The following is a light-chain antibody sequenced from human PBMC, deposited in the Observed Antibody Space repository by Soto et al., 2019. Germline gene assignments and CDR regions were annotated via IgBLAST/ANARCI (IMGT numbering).Light chain of an antibody. Sequence: DIPMSQCPSSVCESXGDTVTIGCRTSQNIKTCVNGYLQIPGPAPKGXXVWASSLQRVGPSSFTCSGSGIDFTRTISSRQPDDFATYYGQQSYSTPPTFGPGTKVDIK. CDR1: QNIKTC. CDR2: WAS. CDR3: QQSYSTPPT. V-gene: IGKV1-39*01. J-gene: IGKJ1*01.